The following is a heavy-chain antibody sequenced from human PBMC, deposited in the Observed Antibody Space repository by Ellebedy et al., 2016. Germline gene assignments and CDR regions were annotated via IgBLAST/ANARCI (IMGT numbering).Heavy chain of an antibody. D-gene: IGHD1-20*01. V-gene: IGHV4-59*06. Sequence: SETLSLTXTVSGGSISSYYWSWIRQPPGKGLEWIGYIYYSGSTYYNPSLKSRVTISVDTSKNQFSLKLSSVTAADTAVYYCAREGLITGSSDAFDIWGQGTMVTVSS. J-gene: IGHJ3*02. CDR1: GGSISSYY. CDR2: IYYSGST. CDR3: AREGLITGSSDAFDI.